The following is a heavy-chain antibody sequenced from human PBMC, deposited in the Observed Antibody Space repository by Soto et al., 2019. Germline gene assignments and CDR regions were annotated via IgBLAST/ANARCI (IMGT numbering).Heavy chain of an antibody. J-gene: IGHJ3*02. D-gene: IGHD3-9*01. CDR1: GFTFDDYA. Sequence: EVQLVESGGGLVQPGRSLRLSCAASGFTFDDYAMHWVRQAPGKGLEWVSGISWNSGSIGYADSVKGRFTISRDNAKNSLYLQMNSLRAEDTALYYCAKASGYYDILTDPDAFDIWGQGTMVTVSS. V-gene: IGHV3-9*01. CDR2: ISWNSGSI. CDR3: AKASGYYDILTDPDAFDI.